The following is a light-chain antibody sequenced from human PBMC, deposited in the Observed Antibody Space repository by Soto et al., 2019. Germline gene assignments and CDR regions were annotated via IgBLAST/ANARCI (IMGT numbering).Light chain of an antibody. CDR2: DAS. J-gene: IGKJ5*01. CDR1: QSVSSN. CDR3: QQYGSSLIT. V-gene: IGKV3-15*01. Sequence: EIVMTQSPATLSASPGESATLSCRASQSVSSNLAWHQQKPGQAPRILMYDASTRATGIPARFSGSGSGTDFTLTISRLEPEDFAVYYCQQYGSSLITFGQGKRLEIK.